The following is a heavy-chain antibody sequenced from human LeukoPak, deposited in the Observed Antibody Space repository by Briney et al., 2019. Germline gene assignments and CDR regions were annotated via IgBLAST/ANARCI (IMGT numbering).Heavy chain of an antibody. CDR1: EFTFSTYW. D-gene: IGHD3-9*01. Sequence: GGSLRLSCAASEFTFSTYWMSWVRQAPGKGLEWVSYISSSGSTIYYADSVKGRFTISRDNAKNSLYLQMNSLRAEDTAVYYCARDREVRYDILTGYYISYYYMDVWGKGTTVTVSS. CDR2: ISSSGSTI. J-gene: IGHJ6*03. CDR3: ARDREVRYDILTGYYISYYYMDV. V-gene: IGHV3-48*04.